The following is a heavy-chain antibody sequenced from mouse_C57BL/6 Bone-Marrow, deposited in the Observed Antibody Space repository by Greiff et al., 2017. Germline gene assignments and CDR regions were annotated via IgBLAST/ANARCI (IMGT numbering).Heavy chain of an antibody. CDR2: IDPDIGDT. Sequence: EVQLQQSGAALVRPGASVKLSCTASGFNIKDDYIHWVKQRHEQGLEWIGWIDPDIGDTEYDSKFQGKATITSDTSSNTAYLQLSSLTSEDTAVYYCSSFDGNYFDFWGQGTPLTVAS. CDR3: SSFDGNYFDF. J-gene: IGHJ2*01. CDR1: GFNIKDDY. D-gene: IGHD2-3*01. V-gene: IGHV14-4*01.